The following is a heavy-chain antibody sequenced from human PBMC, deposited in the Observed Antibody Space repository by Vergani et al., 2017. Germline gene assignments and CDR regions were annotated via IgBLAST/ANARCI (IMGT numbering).Heavy chain of an antibody. Sequence: QVQLQQWGAGLLKPSQTLSLTCTVSGGSISSGGYYWSWIRQHPGKGLEWIGYIYYSGSTYYNPSLKSRVTISVDTSKNQFSLKLSSVTAADTAVYYCARQVARIEVAGYIPYWGQGTLVTVSS. D-gene: IGHD6-19*01. CDR3: ARQVARIEVAGYIPY. CDR2: IYYSGST. CDR1: GGSISSGGYY. J-gene: IGHJ4*02. V-gene: IGHV4-31*03.